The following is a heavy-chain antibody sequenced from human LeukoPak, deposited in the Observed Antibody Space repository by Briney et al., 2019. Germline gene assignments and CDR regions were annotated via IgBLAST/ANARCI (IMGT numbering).Heavy chain of an antibody. J-gene: IGHJ4*02. CDR1: GYTFTGYY. CDR2: INPNSGAT. CDR3: ARSGIRVVGATNFDY. Sequence: ASVKVSCKASGYTFTGYYMHWVRQAPGQGLEWMGRINPNSGATNYAQKFQGRVTMTRDTSISTAYMELSRLRSDDTAVYYCARSGIRVVGATNFDYWGQGTLVTVSS. V-gene: IGHV1-2*06. D-gene: IGHD1-26*01.